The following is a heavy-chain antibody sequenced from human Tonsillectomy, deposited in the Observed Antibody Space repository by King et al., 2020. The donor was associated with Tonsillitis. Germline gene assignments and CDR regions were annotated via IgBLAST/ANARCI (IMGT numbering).Heavy chain of an antibody. CDR2: ISYEGSNK. D-gene: IGHD5-18*01. CDR3: ARDETVDTAMGIDY. J-gene: IGHJ4*02. V-gene: IGHV3-30-3*01. CDR1: GFTFSSYA. Sequence: VQLVESGGGVVQPGRSLRLSCAASGFTFSSYAMRWVRQAPGKGLEWVAVISYEGSNKYYADSVKGRFTISRDNSKNTLYLQMNSLRAEDTAVYYCARDETVDTAMGIDYWGQGTLVTVPS.